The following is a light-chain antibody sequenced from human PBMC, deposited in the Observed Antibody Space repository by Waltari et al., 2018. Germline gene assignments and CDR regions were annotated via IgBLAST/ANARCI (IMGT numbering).Light chain of an antibody. CDR3: HSRVVSNVRGA. V-gene: IGLV3-19*01. J-gene: IGLJ2*01. CDR1: SLRSYD. Sequence: SSELTQDPAVSVALGQTVRITCPGDSLRSYDASWYQQKPGQAPILVIYGKANRPSGVPDRFSGSTSGNTASLTITGSQAEDEADYYCHSRVVSNVRGAFGGGTKLTVL. CDR2: GKA.